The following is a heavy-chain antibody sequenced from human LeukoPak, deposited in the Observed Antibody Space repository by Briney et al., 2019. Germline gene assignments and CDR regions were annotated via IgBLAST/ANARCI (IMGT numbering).Heavy chain of an antibody. CDR2: IRSKADSYTT. D-gene: IGHD3-10*01. CDR3: TRQTDGDMDV. J-gene: IGHJ6*02. Sequence: GGSMRRSCAAYGFTFSGSAMHWVRQASGKVLEWIGRIRSKADSYTTAYAASVKGRFTISRDDSKNTAYLQMNSLKTEDTAVYYCTRQTDGDMDVWGQGTTVTVSS. V-gene: IGHV3-73*01. CDR1: GFTFSGSA.